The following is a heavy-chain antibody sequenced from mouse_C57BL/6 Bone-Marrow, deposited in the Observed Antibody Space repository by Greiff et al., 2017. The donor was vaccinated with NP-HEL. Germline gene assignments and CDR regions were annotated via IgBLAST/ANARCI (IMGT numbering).Heavy chain of an antibody. CDR1: GFTFSSYG. CDR2: ISSGGSYT. V-gene: IGHV5-6*01. Sequence: EVQRVESGGDLVKPGGSLKLSCAASGFTFSSYGMSWVRQTPDKRLEWVATISSGGSYTYYPDSVKGRFTISRDNAKNTLYLQMSSLKSEDTAMYYCARPIYYDDDRTWFAYWGQGTLVTVSA. D-gene: IGHD2-4*01. CDR3: ARPIYYDDDRTWFAY. J-gene: IGHJ3*01.